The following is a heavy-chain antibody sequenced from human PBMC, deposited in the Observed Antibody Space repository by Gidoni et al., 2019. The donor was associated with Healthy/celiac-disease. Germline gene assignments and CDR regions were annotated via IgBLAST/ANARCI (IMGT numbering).Heavy chain of an antibody. J-gene: IGHJ4*02. V-gene: IGHV3-23*01. CDR3: AKKEGPKGGAFDY. Sequence: RDNSKNTLYLQMNSLRAEDTAVYYCAKKEGPKGGAFDYWGQGTLVTVSS. D-gene: IGHD3-16*01.